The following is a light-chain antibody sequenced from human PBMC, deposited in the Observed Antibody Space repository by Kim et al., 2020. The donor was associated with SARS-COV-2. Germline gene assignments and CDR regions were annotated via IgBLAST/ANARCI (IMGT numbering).Light chain of an antibody. V-gene: IGKV3-20*01. CDR3: QQYGSAPLT. CDR2: GAS. Sequence: EIVLTQSPGTLSLSPGERATLSCRASQSVSSSYLACYQQKPGQAPRLLIYGASSRATGIPDRFSGSGSGTDFTLTISRLEPEDFAVYYCQQYGSAPLTFGGGNKVDIK. J-gene: IGKJ4*01. CDR1: QSVSSSY.